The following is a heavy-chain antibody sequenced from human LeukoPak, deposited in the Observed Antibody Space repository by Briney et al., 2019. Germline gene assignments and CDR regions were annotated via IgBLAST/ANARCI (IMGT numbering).Heavy chain of an antibody. CDR2: ISSSSSYI. D-gene: IGHD6-13*01. V-gene: IGHV3-21*01. CDR3: ARLDSSSWYVDY. J-gene: IGHJ4*02. CDR1: GFTFSSYS. Sequence: GGSLRLSCAASGFTFSSYSMNWVRQAPGKGLEWVSSISSSSSYIYYADSVKGRFTISRDNAKNSLYLQMNSLRAEDTAVYYCARLDSSSWYVDYWGQGTLVTVSS.